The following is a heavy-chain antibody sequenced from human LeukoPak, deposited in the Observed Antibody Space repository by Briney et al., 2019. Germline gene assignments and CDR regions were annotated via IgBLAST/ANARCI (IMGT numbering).Heavy chain of an antibody. CDR3: ARDYEDCSTTSCYLFLDY. J-gene: IGHJ4*02. CDR1: GFTFDDYA. Sequence: GGSLRLSCAASGFTFDDYAMHWVRQTPGKGLEWVSGISLNSGRIGSADSVKGRFTISRDNDKNSLYLQINSLRAEDTALYFCARDYEDCSTTSCYLFLDYWGQGTLVTVSS. D-gene: IGHD2-2*01. V-gene: IGHV3-9*01. CDR2: ISLNSGRI.